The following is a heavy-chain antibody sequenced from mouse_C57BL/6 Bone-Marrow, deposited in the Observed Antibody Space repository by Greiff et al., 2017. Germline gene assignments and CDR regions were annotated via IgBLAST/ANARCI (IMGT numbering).Heavy chain of an antibody. CDR1: GFSLTSYG. Sequence: VQLQQSGPGLVQPSQSLSITCTVSGFSLTSYGVHWVRQSPGKGLEWLGVIWSGGSTDYNAAFISRLSISKDNSTSQVFFKMNSLQADDTAIYYCARSSWVYFDYWGQGTTLTVSS. CDR3: ARSSWVYFDY. D-gene: IGHD4-1*01. V-gene: IGHV2-2*01. J-gene: IGHJ2*01. CDR2: IWSGGST.